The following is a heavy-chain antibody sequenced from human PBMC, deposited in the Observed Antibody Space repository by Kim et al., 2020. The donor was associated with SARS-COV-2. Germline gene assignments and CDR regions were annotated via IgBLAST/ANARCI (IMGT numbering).Heavy chain of an antibody. V-gene: IGHV3-23*03. J-gene: IGHJ4*02. CDR1: GFTFSSYA. D-gene: IGHD3-16*01. CDR3: AKDLGDGGDY. Sequence: GGSLRLSCAASGFTFSSYAMSWVRQAPGKGLEWVSVIYSGGSSTYYADSVKGRFTISRDNSKNTLYLQMNSLRAEDTAVYYCAKDLGDGGDYWGQGTLVTVSS. CDR2: IYSGGSST.